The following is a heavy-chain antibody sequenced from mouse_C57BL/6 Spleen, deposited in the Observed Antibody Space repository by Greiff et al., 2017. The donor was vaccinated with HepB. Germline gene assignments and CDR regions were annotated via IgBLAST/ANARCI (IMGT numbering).Heavy chain of an antibody. CDR3: ARRYDYDDGAWFAY. CDR2: IDPSDSYT. D-gene: IGHD2-4*01. CDR1: GYTFTSYW. J-gene: IGHJ3*01. V-gene: IGHV1-69*01. Sequence: QVQLQQPGAELVTPGASVKLSCKASGYTFTSYWMHWVKQRPGQGLEWIGEIDPSDSYTNYNQKFKGKSTLTVDKSSSTAYMQLSSLTSEDSAVYYCARRYDYDDGAWFAYWGQGTLVTVSA.